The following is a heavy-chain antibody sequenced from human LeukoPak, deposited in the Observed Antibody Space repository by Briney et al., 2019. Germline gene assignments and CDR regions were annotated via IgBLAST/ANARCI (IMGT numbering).Heavy chain of an antibody. V-gene: IGHV4-4*07. D-gene: IGHD3-3*02. CDR1: DDSITDDY. CDR2: IHSGGTT. CDR3: ARDNGSGYTKGYEHYYYYLDV. J-gene: IGHJ6*03. Sequence: SGTLSLTCTVSDDSITDDYYTWIRQPAGKGLEWIGRIHSGGTTNYNPSLMSRVTLSIDKSKKHISLRLTSVTAADTALYYCARDNGSGYTKGYEHYYYYLDVWGKGTTVTVSS.